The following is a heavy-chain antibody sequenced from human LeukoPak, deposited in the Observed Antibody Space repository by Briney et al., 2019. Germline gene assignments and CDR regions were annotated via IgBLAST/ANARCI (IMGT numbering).Heavy chain of an antibody. CDR1: GYPFTGYY. Sequence: ASVKVTCKASGYPFTGYYLHWVRQAPGQGLEWMGWINPDSGGTDYEQKFQGRVTMTRDTSISTAYMELSRLRSDDTAVYYCARTSGYDFGTDFDYGGQGTLVTVSS. D-gene: IGHD5-12*01. CDR3: ARTSGYDFGTDFDY. V-gene: IGHV1-2*02. J-gene: IGHJ4*02. CDR2: INPDSGGT.